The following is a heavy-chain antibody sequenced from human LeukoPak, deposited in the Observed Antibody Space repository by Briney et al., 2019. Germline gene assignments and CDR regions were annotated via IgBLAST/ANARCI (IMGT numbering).Heavy chain of an antibody. D-gene: IGHD5-12*01. CDR1: GFTFDDYG. V-gene: IGHV3-20*04. CDR2: INWNGGST. J-gene: IGHJ4*02. Sequence: RAGGSLRLSCAASGFTFDDYGMSWVRQAPGKGLEWVSGINWNGGSTGYADSVKGRFTISRDNAKDSLYLQMNSLRAGDTAVYYCARGGYSGYDDFDYWGQGTLVTVSS. CDR3: ARGGYSGYDDFDY.